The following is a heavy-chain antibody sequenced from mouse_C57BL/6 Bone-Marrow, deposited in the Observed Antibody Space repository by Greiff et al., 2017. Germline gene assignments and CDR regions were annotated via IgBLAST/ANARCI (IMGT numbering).Heavy chain of an antibody. CDR1: GYTFTSYW. D-gene: IGHD1-1*01. CDR2: IDPSDSYT. CDR3: ARVYGSSSFAY. V-gene: IGHV1-69*01. J-gene: IGHJ3*01. Sequence: QVQLQQPGAELVMPGASVKLSCKASGYTFTSYWMHWVKQRPGQGLEWIGEIDPSDSYTNYNQKFKGKSTLTVDKSSSTAYMQLSSLTSEDSAVYYCARVYGSSSFAYWGQGTLVTVSA.